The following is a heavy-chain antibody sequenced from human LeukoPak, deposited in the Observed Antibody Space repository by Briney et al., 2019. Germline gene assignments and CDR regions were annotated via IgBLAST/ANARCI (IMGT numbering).Heavy chain of an antibody. V-gene: IGHV1-24*01. CDR1: GYTLTSYY. J-gene: IGHJ4*02. D-gene: IGHD3-16*02. CDR3: TTEAVWGSYRSFDY. Sequence: ASVKVSCKASGYTLTSYYMHWVRQAPGKGLEWMGGFDLEDGETIYAQKFQGRVTMTEDTSTDTAYMELSSLRSEDTAVYYCTTEAVWGSYRSFDYWGQGTLVTVSS. CDR2: FDLEDGET.